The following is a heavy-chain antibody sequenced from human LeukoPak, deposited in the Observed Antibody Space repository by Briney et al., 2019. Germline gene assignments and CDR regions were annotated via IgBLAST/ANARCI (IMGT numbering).Heavy chain of an antibody. CDR2: ISSSSSYI. CDR3: ARSTYYYDSSGYFHGGYDY. Sequence: GGSLRLSCAASGFTFSSYSMNWVRQAPGKGLEWVSSISSSSSYIYYADSVKGRFTISRDNAKNSLYLQMNSLRAEDTAVYYCARSTYYYDSSGYFHGGYDYWGQGTLVTVSS. J-gene: IGHJ4*02. V-gene: IGHV3-21*01. D-gene: IGHD3-22*01. CDR1: GFTFSSYS.